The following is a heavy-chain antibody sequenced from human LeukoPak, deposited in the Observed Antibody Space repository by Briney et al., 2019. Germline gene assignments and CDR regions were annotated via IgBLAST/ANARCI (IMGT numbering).Heavy chain of an antibody. CDR1: GFTFSSYE. CDR3: ARVARGDYYYCYMDV. D-gene: IGHD3-10*01. J-gene: IGHJ6*03. V-gene: IGHV3-74*01. CDR2: INNDGSST. Sequence: GGSLRPSCAASGFTFSSYEMNWVRQAPGKGLVWVSRINNDGSSTSYADSVQGRFTISRDNAKNTLYLQMNSLRAEDTALYYCARVARGDYYYCYMDVWGKGTTVTVSS.